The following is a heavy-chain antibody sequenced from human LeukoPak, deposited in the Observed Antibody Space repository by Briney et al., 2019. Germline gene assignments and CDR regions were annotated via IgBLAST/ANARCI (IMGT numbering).Heavy chain of an antibody. J-gene: IGHJ4*02. CDR1: ASGVAFTSHS. CDR2: IHSSGDYI. D-gene: IGHD6-13*01. Sequence: PGGSLRLSCAASASGVAFTSHSMNWGRQAPGKGLEWISYIHSSGDYIFYADSVKGRFTISRDNSKNTLYLQMNSLRDEDTAVYYCAKASPPYSSSERVDYFDHWGQGILVTVSS. CDR3: AKASPPYSSSERVDYFDH. V-gene: IGHV3-48*02.